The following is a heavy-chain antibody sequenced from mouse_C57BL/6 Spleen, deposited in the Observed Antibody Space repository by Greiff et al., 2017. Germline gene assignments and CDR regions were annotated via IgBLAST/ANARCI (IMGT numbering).Heavy chain of an antibody. V-gene: IGHV14-4*01. Sequence: VQLQQSGAELVRPGASVKLSCTASGFNIKDDYMHWVKQRPEQGLEWIGWIDPENGDTEYASKFQGKATITADTSSNTAYLQLSSLTSEDTAVYYCTRGRSFAYWGQGTLVTVSA. CDR1: GFNIKDDY. CDR2: IDPENGDT. J-gene: IGHJ3*01. CDR3: TRGRSFAY.